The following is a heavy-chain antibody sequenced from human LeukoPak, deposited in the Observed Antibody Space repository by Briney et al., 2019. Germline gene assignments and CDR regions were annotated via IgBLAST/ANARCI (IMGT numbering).Heavy chain of an antibody. D-gene: IGHD5-18*01. CDR2: IYYSGST. Sequence: SETLSLTRTVSGGSIGSGGYYWRWIRQHPGKGLEWIGYIYYSGSTYYNPSLKSRVTISVDTSKNQFSLKLSSVTAADTAVYYCARFPYSLLADGIDYWGQGTLVTVSS. CDR3: ARFPYSLLADGIDY. CDR1: GGSIGSGGYY. J-gene: IGHJ4*02. V-gene: IGHV4-31*03.